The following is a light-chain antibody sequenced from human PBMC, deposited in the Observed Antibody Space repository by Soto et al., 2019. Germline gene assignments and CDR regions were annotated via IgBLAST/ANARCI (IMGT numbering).Light chain of an antibody. CDR1: QSISSW. V-gene: IGKV1-5*01. CDR3: QQYNSYPCT. Sequence: DIQMTQSPSTLSASVGDRVTITCRASQSISSWLAWYQQKPGKAPKLLIYDASSLESGVPSRFSGTGSGTEFTLTISSLQPDDFATYYGQQYNSYPCTFGQATKVEIK. CDR2: DAS. J-gene: IGKJ1*01.